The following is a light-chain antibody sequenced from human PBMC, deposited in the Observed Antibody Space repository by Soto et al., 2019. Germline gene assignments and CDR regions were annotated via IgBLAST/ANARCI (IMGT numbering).Light chain of an antibody. V-gene: IGLV2-14*03. CDR1: SSDVGGYNF. Sequence: QAVVTQPASVSGSPGQSITISCTGTSSDVGGYNFVSWYQQHPGKVPKLMIFDVNSRPSGVSDRFSGSKSGNTASLTISGLQAEDEGDYYCSSYTSSSTHVFGSGTRLNVL. J-gene: IGLJ1*01. CDR2: DVN. CDR3: SSYTSSSTHV.